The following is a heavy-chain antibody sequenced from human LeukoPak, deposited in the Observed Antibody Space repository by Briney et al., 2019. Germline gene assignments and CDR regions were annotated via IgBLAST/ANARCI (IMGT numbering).Heavy chain of an antibody. J-gene: IGHJ4*02. V-gene: IGHV3-30*18. CDR1: GFTFTHAW. Sequence: PGGSLRLSCAASGFTFTHAWMNWVRQAPGKGLEWVALISDDGSNKYYADSVKGRFTISRDNSKNTLYLQMNSPRPEDTAVYYCAKGEVATIMGARNFDYWGQGTLVTVSS. CDR3: AKGEVATIMGARNFDY. CDR2: ISDDGSNK. D-gene: IGHD5-24*01.